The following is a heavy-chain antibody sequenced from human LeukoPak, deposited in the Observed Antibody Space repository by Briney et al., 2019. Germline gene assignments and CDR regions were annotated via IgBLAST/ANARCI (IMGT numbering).Heavy chain of an antibody. CDR1: GGSISSSNW. J-gene: IGHJ4*02. V-gene: IGHV4-4*02. CDR3: ARFFGGYSSSSGGFDY. CDR2: IYHSGST. Sequence: PSETLSLTCAVSGGSISSSNWWSWVRQPPGKGLEWIGEIYHSGSTNYNPSLKSRVTISVDKSKNQFSLKLSSVTAADTAVYYCARFFGGYSSSSGGFDYWGQGTLVTVSS. D-gene: IGHD6-6*01.